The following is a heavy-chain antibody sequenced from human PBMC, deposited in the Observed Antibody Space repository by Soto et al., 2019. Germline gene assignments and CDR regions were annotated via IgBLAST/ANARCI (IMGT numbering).Heavy chain of an antibody. D-gene: IGHD1-1*01. CDR1: GFTLSDYG. CDR2: FSGGGGGT. J-gene: IGHJ4*02. Sequence: EVQLLDSGGGLVQPGGSLRLSCAVSGFTLSDYGVTWVRQAPGKGLEWVSGFSGGGGGTFYADSVKGRFTISRDDPKNTAYLQMNGLGVEDTAVYYCVRWNAFGDHWGQGTLVTVSS. CDR3: VRWNAFGDH. V-gene: IGHV3-23*01.